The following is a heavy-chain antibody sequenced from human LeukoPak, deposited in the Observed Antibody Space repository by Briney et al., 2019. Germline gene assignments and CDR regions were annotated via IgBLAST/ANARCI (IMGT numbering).Heavy chain of an antibody. Sequence: SETLSLTCAVYGGSFSGYYWSWIRQPPGKGLEWIGEINHSGSTNYNPSLKSRLTISVDTSKNQFSLKLSSVIAADTAVYYCARLLSSGRSDYWGQGTLVTVSS. CDR3: ARLLSSGRSDY. V-gene: IGHV4-34*01. J-gene: IGHJ4*02. CDR1: GGSFSGYY. CDR2: INHSGST. D-gene: IGHD3-22*01.